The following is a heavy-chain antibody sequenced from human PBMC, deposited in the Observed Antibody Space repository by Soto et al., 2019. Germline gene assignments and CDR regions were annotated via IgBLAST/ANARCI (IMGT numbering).Heavy chain of an antibody. V-gene: IGHV3-33*01. J-gene: IGHJ4*02. Sequence: QVQLVESGGGVVQPGRSLRLSCAASGFTFSSYGMHWVRQAPGKGLEWVAVIWYDGSNKYYADSVKGRFTISRDNSKNTLYLQMNSLRAEDTAVYYCARPLGVATISAVDYWGQGTLVPVSS. CDR2: IWYDGSNK. CDR1: GFTFSSYG. D-gene: IGHD5-12*01. CDR3: ARPLGVATISAVDY.